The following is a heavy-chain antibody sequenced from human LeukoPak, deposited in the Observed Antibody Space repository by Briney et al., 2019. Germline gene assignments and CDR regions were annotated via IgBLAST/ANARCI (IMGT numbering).Heavy chain of an antibody. Sequence: PGRSLRLSCAASGFTFSSYGMHWVRQAPGKGLEWVATISYDGSNKYYADSVKGRFTISRDNSENTLSLQMNSLRPEDAAVYNCAKDLSSGWYVLDHWGQGTLVTVSS. D-gene: IGHD6-19*01. CDR1: GFTFSSYG. CDR2: ISYDGSNK. V-gene: IGHV3-30*18. CDR3: AKDLSSGWYVLDH. J-gene: IGHJ4*02.